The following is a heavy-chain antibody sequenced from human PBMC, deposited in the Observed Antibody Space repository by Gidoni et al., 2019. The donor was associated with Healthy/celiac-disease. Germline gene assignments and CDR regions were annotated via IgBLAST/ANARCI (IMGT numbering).Heavy chain of an antibody. CDR3: ARDIGSSTSCPTGGCGMDV. J-gene: IGHJ6*02. D-gene: IGHD2-2*01. V-gene: IGHV4-59*01. Sequence: QVQLQESGPGLVKPSETLSLTCTASGSSIRSYYWRWIRQPPGKGLEWIGYTYYSGSTNYNPSLKSRVTISVDTSKNQFSLKLSSVTAADTAVYYCARDIGSSTSCPTGGCGMDVWGQGTTVTVSS. CDR2: TYYSGST. CDR1: GSSIRSYY.